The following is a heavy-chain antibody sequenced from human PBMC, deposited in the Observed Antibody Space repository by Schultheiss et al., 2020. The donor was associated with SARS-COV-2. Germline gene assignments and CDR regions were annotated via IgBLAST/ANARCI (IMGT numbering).Heavy chain of an antibody. D-gene: IGHD3-10*01. CDR2: ISGSGGST. V-gene: IGHV3-23*01. CDR1: GGSISSSN. CDR3: ARDNFGDYCRMDV. J-gene: IGHJ6*02. Sequence: LSLTCTVSGGSISSSNWWSWVRQAPGKGLEWVSAISGSGGSTYYADSVKGRFTISRDNSKNTLYLQMNSLRAEDTAVYYCARDNFGDYCRMDVWGQGTTVTVSS.